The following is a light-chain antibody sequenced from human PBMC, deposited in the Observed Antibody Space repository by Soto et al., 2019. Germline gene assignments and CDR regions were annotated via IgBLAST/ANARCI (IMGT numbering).Light chain of an antibody. CDR1: SSDVGSYNR. Sequence: QSALTQPPSVSGSPGQSDTISCTGTSSDVGSYNRVSWYQQPPGAAPKLMIYEVSNRPSGVPDRFSGSKSGNTASLTISGLQAEDEADYYCNSYTGSSTYVFGTGTKLTVL. V-gene: IGLV2-18*02. CDR2: EVS. J-gene: IGLJ1*01. CDR3: NSYTGSSTYV.